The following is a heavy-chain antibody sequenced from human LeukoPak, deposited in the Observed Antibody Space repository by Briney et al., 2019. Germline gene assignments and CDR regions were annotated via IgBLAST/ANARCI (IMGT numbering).Heavy chain of an antibody. V-gene: IGHV1-8*02. CDR1: GYTFTSYD. CDR3: AVDFVGTTNVFDY. D-gene: IGHD1-26*01. CDR2: MNPNGGNT. Sequence: GASVKVSCKASGYTFTSYDINWVRQATGQGLEWMGWMNPNGGNTGYARKFQGRVTMTRSTSIRTAYMELSSLTSEDTAVYYCAVDFVGTTNVFDYWGQGTLVTVSS. J-gene: IGHJ4*02.